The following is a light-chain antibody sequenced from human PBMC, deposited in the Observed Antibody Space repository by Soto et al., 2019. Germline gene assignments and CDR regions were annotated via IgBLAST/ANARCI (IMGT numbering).Light chain of an antibody. CDR3: QQSYSTPHP. CDR1: QSIGSY. J-gene: IGKJ1*01. V-gene: IGKV1-39*01. CDR2: AAS. Sequence: DIQMTQSPSSLSASVGDRVTITCRASQSIGSYVNWYQQKPGQAPKLLIYAASSLQSGVPSRFGGSRSGTDFTLTISGLHPEDFATYYCQQSYSTPHPFGQGTKVEIK.